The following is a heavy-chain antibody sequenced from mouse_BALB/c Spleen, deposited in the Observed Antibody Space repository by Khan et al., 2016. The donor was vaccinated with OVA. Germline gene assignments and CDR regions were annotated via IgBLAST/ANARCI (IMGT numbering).Heavy chain of an antibody. D-gene: IGHD1-1*01. CDR2: ITVKSDNSGA. CDR1: GFTFSYYR. V-gene: IGHV13-2*02. CDR3: GRGGYYYGTPFDY. J-gene: IGHJ2*01. Sequence: VQLVETGGGLVRPGNSLKLSCVTSGFTFSYYRMHWLRQFPGKRLEWIAVITVKSDNSGANYAESVKGRFTISRDDSKSSVYLQMNRLREEDTGTYYCGRGGYYYGTPFDYWGQGTTLTVSS.